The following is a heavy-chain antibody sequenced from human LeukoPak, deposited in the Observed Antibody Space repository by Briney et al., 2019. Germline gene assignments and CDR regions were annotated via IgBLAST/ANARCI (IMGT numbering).Heavy chain of an antibody. J-gene: IGHJ3*02. D-gene: IGHD1-26*01. Sequence: SVKVSCKGSGCTFSSYAISWVRQAPAQGLEWLGGIIPIFGTANYSQKFQGRGTITAYEATSTAYMELSSLRSEDTAVYYCARGGSYLSAFDIWGQGTMVTVSS. CDR1: GCTFSSYA. CDR2: IIPIFGTA. CDR3: ARGGSYLSAFDI. V-gene: IGHV1-69*13.